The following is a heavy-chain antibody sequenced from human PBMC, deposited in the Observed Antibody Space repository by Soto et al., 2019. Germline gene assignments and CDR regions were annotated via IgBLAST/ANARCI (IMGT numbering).Heavy chain of an antibody. Sequence: EVQLLESGGGLVQPGESLRLSCAVSGFTFSNYAMSWVRQVPGKGLEWVSTISGSGGSTYYADSVKGRFTISRDNSKNTRYLQMNGLRAADTAVYYCVKRLMRDLRAFDCWGQGTLVTVSS. CDR3: VKRLMRDLRAFDC. J-gene: IGHJ4*02. CDR1: GFTFSNYA. CDR2: ISGSGGST. D-gene: IGHD4-17*01. V-gene: IGHV3-23*01.